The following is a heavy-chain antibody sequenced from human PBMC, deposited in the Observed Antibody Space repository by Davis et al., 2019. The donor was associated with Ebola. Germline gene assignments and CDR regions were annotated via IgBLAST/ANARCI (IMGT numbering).Heavy chain of an antibody. CDR3: ARGRWLYSSTFSHYYYYYMDV. J-gene: IGHJ6*03. CDR2: MNPNSGDT. D-gene: IGHD6-6*01. Sequence: ASVKVSCKASGYTFTTHHFSWVRQATGQGLEWMGWMNPNSGDTGYGEKFQGRVTFTRNTSISTAYMELSSLRSDDTAVYYCARGRWLYSSTFSHYYYYYMDVWGKGTTVSVSS. CDR1: GYTFTTHH. V-gene: IGHV1-8*03.